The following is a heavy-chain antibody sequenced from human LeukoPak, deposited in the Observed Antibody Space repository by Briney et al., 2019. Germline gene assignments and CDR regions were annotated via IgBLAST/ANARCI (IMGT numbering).Heavy chain of an antibody. Sequence: GGSLPLSCAASRFTFRSYGMHWVRPAPAKGLAWVAIISYDGTNTYYVDSLKGRFTISRDNSKKTLYLQMNSLRAEDTAVYDCAKDQHSSSWYPDYWGQGTLVTVSS. CDR3: AKDQHSSSWYPDY. J-gene: IGHJ4*02. V-gene: IGHV3-30*18. CDR1: RFTFRSYG. CDR2: ISYDGTNT. D-gene: IGHD6-13*01.